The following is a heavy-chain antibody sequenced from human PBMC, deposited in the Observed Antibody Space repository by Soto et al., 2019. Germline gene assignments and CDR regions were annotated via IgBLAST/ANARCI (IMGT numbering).Heavy chain of an antibody. Sequence: EVQLVESGGGLVQPGGSLRLSCGASGFTFRTYWLSWVRQVPGKGLEWVANINQDGSEKNYVDSVKGRFTISRVNAKNSRHLQMRSLRAEDTALYYCARDGSDPWYSYNYHGMDDWGQGTQVTVSS. V-gene: IGHV3-7*05. CDR1: GFTFRTYW. CDR2: INQDGSEK. J-gene: IGHJ6*02. CDR3: ARDGSDPWYSYNYHGMDD. D-gene: IGHD5-18*01.